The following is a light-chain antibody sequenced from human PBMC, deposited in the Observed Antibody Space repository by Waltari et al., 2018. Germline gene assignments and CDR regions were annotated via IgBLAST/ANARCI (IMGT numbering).Light chain of an antibody. Sequence: EIVMTQSPATLSVSPGARATLSCRASQSVSSNLAWYQQKPGQAPRLLIYGASTRATGIPARCSGSGSGTEFTLTINSLQSEDFAVYYCQHYDNWPPFTFGPGTKVDIK. CDR3: QHYDNWPPFT. J-gene: IGKJ3*01. CDR1: QSVSSN. V-gene: IGKV3-15*01. CDR2: GAS.